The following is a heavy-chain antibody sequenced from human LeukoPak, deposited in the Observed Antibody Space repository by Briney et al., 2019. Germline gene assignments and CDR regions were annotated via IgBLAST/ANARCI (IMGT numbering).Heavy chain of an antibody. Sequence: GGSLRLSCAASGFTFCSYSMNWVRQAPGKGLEWVSSISSSSSYIYYADSVKGRFTISRDNAKNSLYLQMNSLRAEDTAVYYCARGPTYYYDSSGYYKVYWGQGTLVTVSS. CDR3: ARGPTYYYDSSGYYKVY. J-gene: IGHJ4*02. D-gene: IGHD3-22*01. CDR1: GFTFCSYS. CDR2: ISSSSSYI. V-gene: IGHV3-21*01.